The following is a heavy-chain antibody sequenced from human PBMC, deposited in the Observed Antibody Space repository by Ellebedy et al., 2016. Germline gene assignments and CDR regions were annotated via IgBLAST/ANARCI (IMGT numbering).Heavy chain of an antibody. Sequence: SETLSLTCTVSGDSISSYYWSWIRQPPGKGLEWIGYIYYSGSTNYNPSLKSRVTISVDTSKNQFSLKLSSVTAADTAVYYCARGYSSWYSRWGQGTLVTVSS. D-gene: IGHD6-13*01. CDR1: GDSISSYY. CDR2: IYYSGST. V-gene: IGHV4-59*12. J-gene: IGHJ4*02. CDR3: ARGYSSWYSR.